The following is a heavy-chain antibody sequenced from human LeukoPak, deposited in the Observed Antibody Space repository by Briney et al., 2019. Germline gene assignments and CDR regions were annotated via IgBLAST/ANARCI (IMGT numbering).Heavy chain of an antibody. CDR2: IYSGGST. J-gene: IGHJ4*02. CDR3: ANLPPRVGDFWSGYHGAIGY. Sequence: PGGSLRLSCAVSGFTVSSNSMSWVRQAPGKGLECVSVIYSGGSTCYADSVKGRFTISRDNSKNTLYLQMNSLRAEDTAIYYCANLPPRVGDFWSGYHGAIGYWGQGTLVTVSS. V-gene: IGHV3-53*01. D-gene: IGHD3-3*01. CDR1: GFTVSSNS.